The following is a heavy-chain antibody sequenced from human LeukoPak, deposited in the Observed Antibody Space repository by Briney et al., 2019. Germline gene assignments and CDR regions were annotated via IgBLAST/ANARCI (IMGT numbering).Heavy chain of an antibody. V-gene: IGHV3-74*01. Sequence: GGSLRLSCAAAGFTFGSYWMHWVRQAPRKGLVWVSRINSDGSSTSYADSVKGRFTISRDNAKNTLYLQMNSLRAEDTAVYYCARSHYYGPYYFDYWGQGTLVTVSS. CDR1: GFTFGSYW. J-gene: IGHJ4*02. D-gene: IGHD3-10*01. CDR3: ARSHYYGPYYFDY. CDR2: INSDGSST.